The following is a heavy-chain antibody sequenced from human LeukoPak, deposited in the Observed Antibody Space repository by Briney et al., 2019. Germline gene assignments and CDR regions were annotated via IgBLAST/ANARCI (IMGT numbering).Heavy chain of an antibody. D-gene: IGHD2-2*01. Sequence: ASVKVSCKASGYTFTSYDINWVRQATGQGLERMGWMNPNSGNTGYAQKFQGRVTMTRNTSISTAYMELSSLRSEDTAVYYCARSSTRGGYYYYYMDVWGKGTTVTVSS. CDR3: ARSSTRGGYYYYYMDV. CDR2: MNPNSGNT. CDR1: GYTFTSYD. V-gene: IGHV1-8*01. J-gene: IGHJ6*03.